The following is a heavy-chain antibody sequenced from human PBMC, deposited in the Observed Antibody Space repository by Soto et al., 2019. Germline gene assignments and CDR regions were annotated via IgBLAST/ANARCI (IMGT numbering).Heavy chain of an antibody. CDR3: ARGPHRITMVRGVRNWFDP. CDR2: INHSGST. J-gene: IGHJ5*02. V-gene: IGHV4-34*01. D-gene: IGHD3-10*01. Sequence: QVQLQQWGAGLLRPSETLSLTCAAYGGSFSGYYWNWIRQPPGKGLEWIGEINHSGSTNYNPSLKSRVTISGDTSNNQFSLKLSSVTAADTAVYYCARGPHRITMVRGVRNWFDPWGQGTLVTVSS. CDR1: GGSFSGYY.